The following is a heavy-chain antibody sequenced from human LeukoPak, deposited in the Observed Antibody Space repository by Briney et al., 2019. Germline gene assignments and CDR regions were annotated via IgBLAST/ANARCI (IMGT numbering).Heavy chain of an antibody. Sequence: SETLSLTCTVSGGSISSYYWSRIRQPPGKGLEWIGYIYYSGSTNYNPSLKSRVTISVDTSKNQFSLKLSSVTAADTAVYYCARGGNWFDPWGQGTLVTVSS. CDR3: ARGGNWFDP. J-gene: IGHJ5*02. CDR2: IYYSGST. D-gene: IGHD2-15*01. CDR1: GGSISSYY. V-gene: IGHV4-59*08.